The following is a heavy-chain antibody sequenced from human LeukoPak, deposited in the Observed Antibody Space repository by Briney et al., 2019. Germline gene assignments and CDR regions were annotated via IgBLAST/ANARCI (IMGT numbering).Heavy chain of an antibody. V-gene: IGHV3-23*01. CDR2: ISGSGGST. CDR3: AKDARTMVQGAYYFDY. J-gene: IGHJ4*02. Sequence: GGSLRLSCAASGFTFSSYAMSWVRQAPRKGLEWVSAISGSGGSTYYADSVKGRFTISRDNSKNTLYLQMNSLRAEDTAVYYCAKDARTMVQGAYYFDYWGQGTLVSVSS. CDR1: GFTFSSYA. D-gene: IGHD3-10*01.